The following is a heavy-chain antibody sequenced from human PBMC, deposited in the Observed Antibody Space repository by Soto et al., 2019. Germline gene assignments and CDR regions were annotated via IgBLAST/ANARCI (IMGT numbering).Heavy chain of an antibody. Sequence: EVQLVESGGGLVQPGGALRLSCAASGFTFSSYWMSWVRQAPGKGLAWVANIKQDGSEKYYVDSVKGRFTISRDNAKNSLYLQMNGLRAEDTAVYYCARGGGAARQLDYWGQGTLVTVSS. V-gene: IGHV3-7*01. CDR2: IKQDGSEK. D-gene: IGHD6-6*01. J-gene: IGHJ4*02. CDR3: ARGGGAARQLDY. CDR1: GFTFSSYW.